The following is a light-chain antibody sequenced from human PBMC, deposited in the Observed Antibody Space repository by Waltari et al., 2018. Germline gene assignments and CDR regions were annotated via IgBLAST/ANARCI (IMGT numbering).Light chain of an antibody. V-gene: IGLV8-61*01. J-gene: IGLJ3*02. CDR1: PGPLSATSY. Sequence: GGTVTLTCALSPGPLSATSYARWYQQTPCQPPRTLVYNANNRSSGDTDRFSGSILGNTAALPITAAQPAEEADYSCSLYLGRGRFVF. CDR2: NAN. CDR3: SLYLGRGRFV.